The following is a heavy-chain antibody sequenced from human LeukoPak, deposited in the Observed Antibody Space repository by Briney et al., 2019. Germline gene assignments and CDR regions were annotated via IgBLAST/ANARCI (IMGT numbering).Heavy chain of an antibody. V-gene: IGHV4-34*01. CDR2: INHSGST. D-gene: IGHD3-3*01. CDR3: ARDAAYYDFWSGSRNYYYMDV. Sequence: SETLSLTCAVYGGSFSGYYWSWIRQPPGKGLEWIGEINHSGSTNYNPSLKSRVTISVDTSKNQFSLKLSSVTAADTAVYYCARDAAYYDFWSGSRNYYYMDVWGKGTTVTVSS. CDR1: GGSFSGYY. J-gene: IGHJ6*03.